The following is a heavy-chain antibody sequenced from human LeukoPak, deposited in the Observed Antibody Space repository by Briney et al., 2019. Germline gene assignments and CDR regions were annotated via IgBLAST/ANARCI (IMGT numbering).Heavy chain of an antibody. CDR1: GDSFSSHY. Sequence: PSETLSLTCVVSGDSFSSHYWTWIRQSPGKGLEWLGYISYIGSTNYNPSLKSRVTISIDTSKNQFSLKLRSVTAADTAVYYCARDLVTVTKGFDIWGQGTMVSVSS. CDR2: ISYIGST. CDR3: ARDLVTVTKGFDI. D-gene: IGHD4-17*01. V-gene: IGHV4-59*11. J-gene: IGHJ3*02.